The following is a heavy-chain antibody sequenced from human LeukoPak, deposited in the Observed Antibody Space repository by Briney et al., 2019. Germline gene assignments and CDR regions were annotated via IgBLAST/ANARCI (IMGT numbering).Heavy chain of an antibody. Sequence: GGSLRLSCAASGFTFSSYGMHWVRQAPGKGLEWVAVIWYDGSNKYYADSVKGRFTISRDNSKNTLYLQMNSLRAEDTAVYYCARADLQLIIHFDYWGQGTLVTVSS. CDR1: GFTFSSYG. CDR2: IWYDGSNK. CDR3: ARADLQLIIHFDY. D-gene: IGHD6-13*01. V-gene: IGHV3-33*01. J-gene: IGHJ4*02.